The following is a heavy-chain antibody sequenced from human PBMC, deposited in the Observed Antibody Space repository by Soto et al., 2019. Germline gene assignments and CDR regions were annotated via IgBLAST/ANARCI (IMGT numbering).Heavy chain of an antibody. CDR1: GFTFSTYA. CDR2: ISGSGGST. Sequence: EVQLLESGGGLVQPGGSLRLSCTASGFTFSTYAMSWVRQAPGKGLEWVSAISGSGGSTYYADSAKGRFTISRDNSKNTLYLQMNSLRAEDTAVYYCAKVSSTWELLYWGQGTLVTVSS. J-gene: IGHJ4*02. D-gene: IGHD1-26*01. CDR3: AKVSSTWELLY. V-gene: IGHV3-23*01.